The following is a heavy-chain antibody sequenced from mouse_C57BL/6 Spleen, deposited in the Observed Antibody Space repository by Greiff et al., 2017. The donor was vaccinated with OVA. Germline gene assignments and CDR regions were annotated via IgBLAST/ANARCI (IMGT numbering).Heavy chain of an antibody. V-gene: IGHV2-9-1*01. CDR1: GFSLTSYA. J-gene: IGHJ2*01. D-gene: IGHD1-1*01. Sequence: VHLVESGPGLVAPSQSLSITCTVSGFSLTSYAISWVRQPPGKGLEWLGVIWTVGGTNYNSALKSRLSISKDNSKSQVFLKMSSLQTDDTARYYCARTPYYYGSSPFDYWGQGTTLTVSS. CDR2: IWTVGGT. CDR3: ARTPYYYGSSPFDY.